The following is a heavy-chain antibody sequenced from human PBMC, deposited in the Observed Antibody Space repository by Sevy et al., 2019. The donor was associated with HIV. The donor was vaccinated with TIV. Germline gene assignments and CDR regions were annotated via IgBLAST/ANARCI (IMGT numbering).Heavy chain of an antibody. J-gene: IGHJ4*02. CDR3: VREGLGGFRYSLDC. Sequence: GGSLRLSCAASGFSFSTYWMTWVRQAPGKGLEWVVTMNQDGTERDYVDSVKGRFTISRDNTKTSLFLQMNSLSAEDTGVYYCVREGLGGFRYSLDCWGQGTLVTVSS. CDR1: GFSFSTYW. CDR2: MNQDGTER. V-gene: IGHV3-7*01. D-gene: IGHD3-16*01.